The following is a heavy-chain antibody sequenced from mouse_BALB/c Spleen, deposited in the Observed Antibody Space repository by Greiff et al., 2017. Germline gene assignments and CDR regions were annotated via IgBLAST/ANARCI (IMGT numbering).Heavy chain of an antibody. J-gene: IGHJ4*01. CDR1: GYSFTGYY. V-gene: IGHV1-26*01. D-gene: IGHD3-1*01. CDR3: ARSRGEAMDY. Sequence: EVKVVESGSDLVKPGASVKISCKASGYSFTGYYMHWVKQSHGKSLEWIGRVNPNNGGTSYNQKFKGKAILTVDKSSSTAYMELRSLTSEDSAVYYCARSRGEAMDYWGQGTSVTVSS. CDR2: VNPNNGGT.